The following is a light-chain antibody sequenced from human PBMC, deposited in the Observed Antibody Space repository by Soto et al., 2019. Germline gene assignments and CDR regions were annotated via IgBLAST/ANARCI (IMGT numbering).Light chain of an antibody. CDR3: QHSNSYSEA. V-gene: IGKV1-5*03. Sequence: DIQMTQSPSTLSGSVGDRVTITCRASQTISSWLAWYQQKPGKAPKLLIYKASTLKSGVPSRFSGSGSGTEFTLTISSLQPDDFATYYCQHSNSYSEAFGQGTKL. CDR1: QTISSW. J-gene: IGKJ1*01. CDR2: KAS.